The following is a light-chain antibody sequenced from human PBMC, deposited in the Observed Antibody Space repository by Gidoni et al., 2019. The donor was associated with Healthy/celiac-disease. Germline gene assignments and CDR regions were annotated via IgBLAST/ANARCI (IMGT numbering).Light chain of an antibody. V-gene: IGLV2-14*01. J-gene: IGLJ1*01. Sequence: QSALTQPASVSGSPGQSITISCTGTSSDVGGYNHVSWYQQHPGKAPKLMIYEVSNRPSGVSNRFSGSKSGDTASLTISGLQAEDEADYYCSSYTSSSTQFVFGIGTKVTVL. CDR2: EVS. CDR1: SSDVGGYNH. CDR3: SSYTSSSTQFV.